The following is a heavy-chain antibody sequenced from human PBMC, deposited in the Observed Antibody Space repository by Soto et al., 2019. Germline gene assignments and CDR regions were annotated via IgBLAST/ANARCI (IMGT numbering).Heavy chain of an antibody. CDR1: GFTFSSYA. D-gene: IGHD2-2*01. V-gene: IGHV3-23*01. Sequence: GGSLRLSCAASGFTFSSYAMSWVRQAPGKGLEWVSVIVASGGSTYYADSVKGRFTISRGNSKNTLYLQMNSLRAEDTAVYYCAKGTLIVVVPAAALDYWGQGTLVTVSS. CDR2: IVASGGST. CDR3: AKGTLIVVVPAAALDY. J-gene: IGHJ4*02.